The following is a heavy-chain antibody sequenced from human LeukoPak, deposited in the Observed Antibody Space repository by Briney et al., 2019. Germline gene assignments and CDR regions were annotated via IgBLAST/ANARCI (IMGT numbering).Heavy chain of an antibody. Sequence: ASVKVSCKASGYTFTSYDINWVRQATGQGLEWMGWMNPNSGNTGYAQKFQGRVTMTRNTSISTAYMELSSLRSEDTAVYYCARVVTIAAAGTGVYVFDYWGQGTLVTVSS. CDR1: GYTFTSYD. CDR3: ARVVTIAAAGTGVYVFDY. J-gene: IGHJ4*02. D-gene: IGHD6-13*01. CDR2: MNPNSGNT. V-gene: IGHV1-8*01.